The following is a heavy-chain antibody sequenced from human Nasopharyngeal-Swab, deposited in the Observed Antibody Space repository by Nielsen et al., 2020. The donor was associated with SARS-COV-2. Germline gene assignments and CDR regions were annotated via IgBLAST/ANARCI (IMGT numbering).Heavy chain of an antibody. CDR1: GFTFSSYS. J-gene: IGHJ4*02. V-gene: IGHV3-21*01. CDR3: ARDLTLIAVAGTGY. D-gene: IGHD6-19*01. Sequence: GGSLRLSCAASGFTFSSYSMNWVRQAPGKGLEWVSSISSSSSYIYYADSVKGRFTISRDNAKNSLYLQMNSLRAEDTAVYYCARDLTLIAVAGTGYWGQGTLVTVSS. CDR2: ISSSSSYI.